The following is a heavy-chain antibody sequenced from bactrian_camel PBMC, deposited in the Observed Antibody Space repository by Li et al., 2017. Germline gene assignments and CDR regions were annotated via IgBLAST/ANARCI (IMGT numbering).Heavy chain of an antibody. Sequence: VESGGGSVQPGGSLRLSCAASGYTSSTTAIGWFRQAPGKEREGVASIDRRSGTTYYADSVKGRFTISRDNAKNTVYLQMNSLKPEDTAMYYCAAGFLVTITRWDAYRYWSQGTQVTVS. J-gene: IGHJ4*01. V-gene: IGHV3S40*01. CDR2: IDRRSGTT. D-gene: IGHD4*01. CDR1: GYTSSTTA. CDR3: AAGFLVTITRWDAYRY.